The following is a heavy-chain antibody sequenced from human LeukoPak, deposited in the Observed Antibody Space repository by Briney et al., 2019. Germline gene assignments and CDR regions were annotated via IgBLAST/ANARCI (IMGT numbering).Heavy chain of an antibody. V-gene: IGHV1-8*03. CDR2: MNTKSGNT. CDR3: ARVDGSPDY. CDR1: GGTFSSYA. D-gene: IGHD2-15*01. J-gene: IGHJ4*02. Sequence: ASVKVSCKASGGTFSSYAISWVRQAPGQGLEWMGWMNTKSGNTGHAQKFQGRVTITRDTSISTVYMELNSLRSEDTAVYFCARVDGSPDYWGQGTLVTVSS.